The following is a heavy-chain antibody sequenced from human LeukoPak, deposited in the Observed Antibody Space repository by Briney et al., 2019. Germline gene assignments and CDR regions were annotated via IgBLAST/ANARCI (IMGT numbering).Heavy chain of an antibody. D-gene: IGHD7-27*01. CDR3: APGDPLGY. V-gene: IGHV3-74*01. CDR1: GLAFSAYK. J-gene: IGHJ4*02. Sequence: GGSLRLSCAASGLAFSAYKMHWVRQAPRKGLVWVSRISTDGYTTDYADFVQGRFTASRDNTKNTWSLEMNSLRAEDTAVYYCAPGDPLGYWGQGTLVTVSS. CDR2: ISTDGYTT.